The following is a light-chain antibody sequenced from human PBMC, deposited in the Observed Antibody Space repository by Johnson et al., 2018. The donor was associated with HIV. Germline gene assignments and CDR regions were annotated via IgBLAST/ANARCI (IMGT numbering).Light chain of an antibody. CDR1: NSNIGNNY. CDR2: DND. Sequence: QSVLTQPPSVSAAPGQNVTISCSGSNSNIGNNYVSWYQHLPGTAPKLLIYDNDQRPSGIPGRFSASKSGTSATLDITGLQTGDGADYYCGPWDSSLNASYVFGSGTSVTVL. V-gene: IGLV1-51*01. J-gene: IGLJ1*01. CDR3: GPWDSSLNASYV.